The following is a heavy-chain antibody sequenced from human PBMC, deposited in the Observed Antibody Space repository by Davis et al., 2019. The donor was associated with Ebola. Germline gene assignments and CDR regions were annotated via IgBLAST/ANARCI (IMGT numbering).Heavy chain of an antibody. D-gene: IGHD1-26*01. Sequence: GESLKISCAASGFTFSDHCMDWVRQAPGKGLEWVGRIRKKVHSYTTDYAAPVRGRFTISRDDSKNTLYLQMNSLKTEDTAVYYCVKWSYARFDYWGQGTLVTVSS. CDR1: GFTFSDHC. J-gene: IGHJ4*02. CDR2: IRKKVHSYTT. V-gene: IGHV3-72*01. CDR3: VKWSYARFDY.